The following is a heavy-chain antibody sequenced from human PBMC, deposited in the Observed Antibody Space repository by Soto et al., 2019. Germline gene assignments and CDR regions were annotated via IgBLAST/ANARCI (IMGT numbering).Heavy chain of an antibody. CDR2: IKEDGSEK. V-gene: IGHV3-7*03. D-gene: IGHD5-12*01. Sequence: GGSLRLSCSASGVIFSDYWMTWVRQTPGKGLEWVANIKEDGSEKNYVDSVKGRFTISRDNAENSLYLEMYSLRAEDTAVYYCARCGSENDYWGQGTRVTVSS. J-gene: IGHJ4*02. CDR3: ARCGSENDY. CDR1: GVIFSDYW.